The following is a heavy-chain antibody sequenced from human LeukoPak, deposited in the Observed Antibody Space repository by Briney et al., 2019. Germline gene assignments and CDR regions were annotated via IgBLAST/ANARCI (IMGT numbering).Heavy chain of an antibody. D-gene: IGHD3-22*01. CDR3: ATSAGGGYHYFDY. J-gene: IGHJ4*02. Sequence: GGSLRLSCAASGFTFSNYAMTWVRQAPGKGLEWVSVISGSGGSTYYADSVKGRFTISRDNSKNTLYLQMNGLRAEDTAVYYCATSAGGGYHYFDYWGQGILVTVSS. CDR1: GFTFSNYA. CDR2: ISGSGGST. V-gene: IGHV3-23*01.